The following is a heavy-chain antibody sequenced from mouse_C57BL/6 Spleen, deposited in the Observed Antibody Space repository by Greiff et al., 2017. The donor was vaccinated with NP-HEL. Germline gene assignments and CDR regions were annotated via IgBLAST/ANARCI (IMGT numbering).Heavy chain of an antibody. D-gene: IGHD2-4*01. V-gene: IGHV2-2*01. CDR3: ACYYDYGPYAMDY. J-gene: IGHJ4*01. CDR1: GFSLTSYG. Sequence: VKLMESGPGLVQPSQSLSITCTVSGFSLTSYGVHWVRQSPGKGLEWLGVIWSGGSTDYNAAFISRLSISKDNSKSQVFFKMNSLQADDTAIYYCACYYDYGPYAMDYWGQGTSVTVSS. CDR2: IWSGGST.